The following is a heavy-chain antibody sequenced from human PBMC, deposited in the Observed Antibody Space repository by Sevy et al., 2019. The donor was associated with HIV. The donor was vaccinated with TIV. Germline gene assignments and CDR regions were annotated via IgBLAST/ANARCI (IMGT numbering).Heavy chain of an antibody. CDR3: VTDDRPSGWLFDF. CDR1: GFSFRSYW. D-gene: IGHD6-19*01. V-gene: IGHV3-7*01. CDR2: INRDESAR. J-gene: IGHJ4*02. Sequence: GGSLRLSCAASGFSFRSYWMTWVRQAPGKGLEWVANINRDESARNYVDFVKGRFTISRDNAKNLLYLQINSLRVDDTAVYYCVTDDRPSGWLFDFWGPGAQVTVSS.